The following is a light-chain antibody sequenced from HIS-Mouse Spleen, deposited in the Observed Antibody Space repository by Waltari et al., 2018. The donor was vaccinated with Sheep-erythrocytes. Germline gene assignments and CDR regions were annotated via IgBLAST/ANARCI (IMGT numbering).Light chain of an antibody. CDR3: QAWDSSTAV. CDR2: QDS. CDR1: KLGDKY. Sequence: SYELTQPPSVSVSPGQTASITCSGDKLGDKYACWYQQKPGQSPVLVIYQDSKRPSGSPERFSGSNSGNTGTLTIGGTQAMDEADYYCQAWDSSTAVFGGGTKLTVL. V-gene: IGLV3-1*01. J-gene: IGLJ2*01.